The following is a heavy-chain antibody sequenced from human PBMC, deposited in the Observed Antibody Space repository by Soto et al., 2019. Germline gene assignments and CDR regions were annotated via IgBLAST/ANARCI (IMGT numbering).Heavy chain of an antibody. Sequence: QVQVVESGGGVVQPGRSLRLSCVGSGFAFSNFGMHWVRQAPGKGLEWVAVIWHNGNNKDYADYAKGRFTISRDNSKNILYLEMSSLRVEDTAVYYCASDPGQDEAMDYWGQGTLVTVSS. CDR3: ASDPGQDEAMDY. V-gene: IGHV3-33*01. J-gene: IGHJ4*02. CDR1: GFAFSNFG. CDR2: IWHNGNNK.